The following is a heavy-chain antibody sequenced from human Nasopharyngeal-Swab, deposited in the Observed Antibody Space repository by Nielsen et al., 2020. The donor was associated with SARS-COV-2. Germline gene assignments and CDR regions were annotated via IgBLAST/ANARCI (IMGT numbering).Heavy chain of an antibody. V-gene: IGHV4-4*07. CDR2: FYSSGSTTY. CDR3: ARVGRNGLYYFGY. Sequence: SETLSLTCTVSGGSISSYYWSWIRQPAGKGLEWIGRFYSSGSTTYSYNPSLKSRVTMSVDTSKNQFSLRLTSMSAADTAVYYCARVGRNGLYYFGYWGQGTLVTVSS. CDR1: GGSISSYY. J-gene: IGHJ4*02. D-gene: IGHD3-10*01.